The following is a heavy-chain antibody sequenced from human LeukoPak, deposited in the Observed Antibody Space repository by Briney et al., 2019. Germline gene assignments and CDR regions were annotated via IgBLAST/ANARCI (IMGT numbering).Heavy chain of an antibody. V-gene: IGHV1-58*02. J-gene: IGHJ3*01. CDR2: IVVGSGNT. Sequence: GASVKVSCKASGYTFTSYGISWVRQAPGQGLEWIGWIVVGSGNTNYAQKFQERVTITRDMSTSLVYMELSSLRSEDTAVYYCAAEAAYYYDSRDAFDVWGQGTMVTVSS. CDR1: GYTFTSYG. CDR3: AAEAAYYYDSRDAFDV. D-gene: IGHD3-22*01.